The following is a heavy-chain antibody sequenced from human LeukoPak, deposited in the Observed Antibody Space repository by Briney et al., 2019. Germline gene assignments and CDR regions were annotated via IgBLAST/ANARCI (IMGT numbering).Heavy chain of an antibody. Sequence: SETLSLTCTVSGGSISSYYWSWIRQPPGKGLEWIGYIYYSGSTNYNPSLKSRVTISVDTSKNQFSLKLSSVTAADTAVYYCARALDSSGYYNYWGQGTLVTVSS. D-gene: IGHD3-22*01. CDR2: IYYSGST. CDR3: ARALDSSGYYNY. J-gene: IGHJ4*02. V-gene: IGHV4-59*01. CDR1: GGSISSYY.